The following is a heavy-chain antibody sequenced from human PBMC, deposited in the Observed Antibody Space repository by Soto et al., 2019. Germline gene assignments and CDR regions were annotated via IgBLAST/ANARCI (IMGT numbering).Heavy chain of an antibody. D-gene: IGHD2-15*01. V-gene: IGHV5-51*01. CDR3: ATHAADYYYYGMDV. J-gene: IGHJ6*02. CDR1: GYSFTSYW. CDR2: MYPGDSVT. Sequence: GESLKISCKGSGYSFTSYWIGWVRQMPGKGLEWMGIMYPGDSVTRYSPSFQGQVAISADKSIRTAYLQWSSLKASDTAMYYCATHAADYYYYGMDVWGQGTTVTVSS.